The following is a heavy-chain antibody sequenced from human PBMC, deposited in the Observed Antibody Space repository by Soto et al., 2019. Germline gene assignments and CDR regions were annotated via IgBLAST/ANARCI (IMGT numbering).Heavy chain of an antibody. V-gene: IGHV3-23*01. CDR1: GFTFSSYA. CDR2: ISGSGGST. J-gene: IGHJ5*02. D-gene: IGHD1-26*01. CDR3: AKDSSIVGATSWFDP. Sequence: EVQLLESGGGLVQPGGSLRLSCAASGFTFSSYAMSWVRQAPGKGLEWVSGISGSGGSTYYADSVKGRFTISRDNSKNTSYLQMNRLRAEDTAVDYCAKDSSIVGATSWFDPWGQGTLVTVSS.